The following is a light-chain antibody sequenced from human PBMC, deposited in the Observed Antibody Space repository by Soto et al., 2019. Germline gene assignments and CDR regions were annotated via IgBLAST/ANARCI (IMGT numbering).Light chain of an antibody. CDR2: DVS. CDR3: CSYAGSGTRVV. J-gene: IGLJ2*01. V-gene: IGLV2-23*02. Sequence: QSVLTQPASVSGSPGQSITISCTGASSDVGTYNLVSWYQQHPGKAPKLMIYDVSKRPSGVSNRFSASKSGNTASLTISGLQAEDEADYYCCSYAGSGTRVVFGGGTQLTVL. CDR1: SSDVGTYNL.